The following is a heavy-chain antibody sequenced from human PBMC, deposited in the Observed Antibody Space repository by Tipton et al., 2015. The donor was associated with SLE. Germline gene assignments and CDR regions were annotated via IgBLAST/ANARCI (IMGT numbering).Heavy chain of an antibody. CDR3: TKHGEVGAFFDY. V-gene: IGHV4-59*08. CDR1: GGSISSHY. J-gene: IGHJ4*02. D-gene: IGHD1-26*01. CDR2: VYFSGGT. Sequence: TLSLTCTVSGGSISSHYWSWIRQPPGKGLEWIGYVYFSGGTNYNPSLKSRVTISVDTSKNQFSLKVNSVTVADTAVYYCTKHGEVGAFFDYWGQGTLVTVSS.